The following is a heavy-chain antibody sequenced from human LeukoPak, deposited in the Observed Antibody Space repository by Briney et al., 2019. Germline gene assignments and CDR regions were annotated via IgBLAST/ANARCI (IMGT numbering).Heavy chain of an antibody. CDR3: ARDSIRVQTGTTP. CDR1: GGSLNINDYY. J-gene: IGHJ5*02. D-gene: IGHD1-1*01. Sequence: SEALSVTCSVFGGSLNINDYYWAWIRQPRGKGLEWIGSIYYTRTTYYNPSLNYRVTISVDTSKNQFSLRLTSVTAADTAVYYCARDSIRVQTGTTPWGRGTLVTVSS. CDR2: IYYTRTT. V-gene: IGHV4-39*07.